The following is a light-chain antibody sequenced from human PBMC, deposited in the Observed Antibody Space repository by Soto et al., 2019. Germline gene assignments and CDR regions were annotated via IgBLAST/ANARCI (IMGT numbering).Light chain of an antibody. CDR1: SSTIGAGYD. CDR2: ANS. CDR3: QSYDSTLSGFYV. V-gene: IGLV1-40*01. J-gene: IGLJ1*01. Sequence: QSVLTQPPSVSGAPGQTVIISCTGNSSTIGAGYDVHWYQHLPGTAPKLLISANSNRPSGVPDRFSGSKSGTSASLAITGLQAEDEADYSCQSYDSTLSGFYVFGTGTKVTVL.